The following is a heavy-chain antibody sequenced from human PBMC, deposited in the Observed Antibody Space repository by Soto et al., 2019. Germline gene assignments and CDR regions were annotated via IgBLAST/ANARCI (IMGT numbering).Heavy chain of an antibody. Sequence: SETLSLTCAVSGGSISSGGYSWSWIRQPPGKGLEWIGYIYHSGSTYYNPSLKSRVTISVGGSKNQFSLKLSSVTAADTAVYYCARGAGITGTARRWFDPWGQGTLVNVSS. CDR3: ARGAGITGTARRWFDP. J-gene: IGHJ5*02. V-gene: IGHV4-30-2*01. CDR2: IYHSGST. CDR1: GGSISSGGYS. D-gene: IGHD1-20*01.